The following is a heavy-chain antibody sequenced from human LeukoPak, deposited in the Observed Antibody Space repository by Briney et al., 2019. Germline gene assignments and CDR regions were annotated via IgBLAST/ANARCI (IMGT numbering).Heavy chain of an antibody. D-gene: IGHD6-13*01. J-gene: IGHJ3*02. CDR2: IYHSGST. V-gene: IGHV4-4*02. CDR1: GGSISSSNW. CDR3: ARDRLSSSWYGRVFDI. Sequence: SGTLSLTCAVSGGSISSSNWWSWVRQPPGKGLEWIGEIYHSGSTNYNPSLKSRVTISVDKSKNQFSLKLSSVTAADTAVYYCARDRLSSSWYGRVFDIWGQGTMVTVSS.